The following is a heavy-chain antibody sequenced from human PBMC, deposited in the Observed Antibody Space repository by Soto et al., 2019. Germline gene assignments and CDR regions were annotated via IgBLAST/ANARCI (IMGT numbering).Heavy chain of an antibody. J-gene: IGHJ6*03. CDR1: GFTFSSYA. Sequence: GGSLRLSCAASGFTFSSYAMSWVRQAPGKGLEWVSAISGSGGSTYYADSVKGRFTISRDNSKNTLYLQMNSLRAEDTAVYYCANTGRGTNCSSTSCPQDLTWYYYYMDVWGKGTTVTVSS. D-gene: IGHD2-2*01. CDR2: ISGSGGST. V-gene: IGHV3-23*01. CDR3: ANTGRGTNCSSTSCPQDLTWYYYYMDV.